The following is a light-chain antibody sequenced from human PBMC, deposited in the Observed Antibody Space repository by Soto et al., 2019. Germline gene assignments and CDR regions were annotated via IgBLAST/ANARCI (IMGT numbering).Light chain of an antibody. Sequence: DIQMTQSPSTLCASVGDRVTITCRASQSISSWLAWFQQKPGKAPRLLIYDASSLESGVPSRFSGSGSWTEFTLTICNLQPDDFATYYCQEYNTYSPYTFGQGTKLEI. V-gene: IGKV1-5*01. J-gene: IGKJ2*01. CDR2: DAS. CDR3: QEYNTYSPYT. CDR1: QSISSW.